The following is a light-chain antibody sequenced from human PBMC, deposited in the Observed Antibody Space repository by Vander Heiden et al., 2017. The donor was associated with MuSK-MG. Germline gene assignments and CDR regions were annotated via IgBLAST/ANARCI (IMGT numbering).Light chain of an antibody. J-gene: IGLJ2*01. CDR2: GNS. Sequence: QSVLTPPPSVSGAPGQRGTISCTGSSSNIGAGYDVHWYQQLPGTAPKLLIYGNSNRPSGVPDRFSGSKSGTSASLAITGLQAEDEADYYCQSYDSSLSGPVVFGGGTKLTVL. CDR1: SSNIGAGYD. CDR3: QSYDSSLSGPVV. V-gene: IGLV1-40*01.